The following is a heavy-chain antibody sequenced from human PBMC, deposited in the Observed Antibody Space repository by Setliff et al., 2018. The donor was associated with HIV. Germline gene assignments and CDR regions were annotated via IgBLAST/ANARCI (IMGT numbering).Heavy chain of an antibody. D-gene: IGHD3-10*01. J-gene: IGHJ5*02. V-gene: IGHV4-59*01. CDR1: GVSISNYY. CDR3: ARGGASSHWLGP. CDR2: MYYGGNT. Sequence: SETLSLTCTVSGVSISNYYWSWIRQPPGKGLEWIGYMYYGGNTNYNPSLKSRVTISVDTSMNQFSLKLTSVTAADTAIYYCARGGASSHWLGPWGKGILVTVSS.